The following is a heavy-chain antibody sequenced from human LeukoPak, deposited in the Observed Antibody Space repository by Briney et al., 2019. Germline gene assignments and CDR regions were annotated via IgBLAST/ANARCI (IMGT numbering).Heavy chain of an antibody. J-gene: IGHJ4*02. CDR2: ITASGGSI. Sequence: GGSLRLSCVASGFTFSSYGMSWVRQAPGKGLEWVSGITASGGSIYYADSVKGRFSISRDNSKDTLFLQMNSLRAEDTAVYYCATSTGYSSSWQPPYDFWGQGTLVTVSS. CDR3: ATSTGYSSSWQPPYDF. D-gene: IGHD6-13*01. CDR1: GFTFSSYG. V-gene: IGHV3-23*01.